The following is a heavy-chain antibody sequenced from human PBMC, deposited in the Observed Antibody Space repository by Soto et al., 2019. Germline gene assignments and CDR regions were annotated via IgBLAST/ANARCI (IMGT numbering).Heavy chain of an antibody. CDR1: GYTFTSYG. V-gene: IGHV1-18*04. CDR3: ARDLTAGFYGERPRYFDY. J-gene: IGHJ4*02. CDR2: ISAYNGNT. D-gene: IGHD4-17*01. Sequence: QVQLVQSGAEVKKPGASVKVSCKASGYTFTSYGISWVRQAPGQGLEWMGWISAYNGNTNYAQKLQGRVTMTTDTSTSTAYMELRSLRSDDTAVYYCARDLTAGFYGERPRYFDYWGQGTLVTVSS.